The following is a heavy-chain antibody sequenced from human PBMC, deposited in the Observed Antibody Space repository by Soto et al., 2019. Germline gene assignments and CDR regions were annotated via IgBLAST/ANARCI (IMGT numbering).Heavy chain of an antibody. CDR3: ARMFRITMVRGVIPLGY. V-gene: IGHV1-8*01. CDR2: MNPNSGNT. J-gene: IGHJ4*02. Sequence: ASVKVYCKAGGYRFTSYDINWVRQATGQGLEWMGWMNPNSGNTGYAQKFQGRVTMTRNTSISTAYMELSSLRSEDTAVYYCARMFRITMVRGVIPLGYWGQGTLVTVSS. CDR1: GYRFTSYD. D-gene: IGHD3-10*01.